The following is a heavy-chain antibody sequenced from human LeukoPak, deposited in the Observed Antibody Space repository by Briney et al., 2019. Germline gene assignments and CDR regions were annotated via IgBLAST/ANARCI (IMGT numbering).Heavy chain of an antibody. CDR3: ARGRNSWYNY. CDR1: GYTFTSYY. J-gene: IGHJ4*02. CDR2: INPSGGST. V-gene: IGHV1-46*01. Sequence: GASVKVSCKASGYTFTSYYMHWVRQAPGQGLEWMGIINPSGGSTSYAQKFQGRVTMTRDTSISTAYMELNSLKSEDTAVYFCARGRNSWYNYWGQGTLVTVSS. D-gene: IGHD6-13*01.